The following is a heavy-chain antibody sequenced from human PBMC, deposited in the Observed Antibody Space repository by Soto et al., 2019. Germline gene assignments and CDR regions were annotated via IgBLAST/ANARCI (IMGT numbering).Heavy chain of an antibody. J-gene: IGHJ5*02. D-gene: IGHD1-26*01. CDR2: ISAYNGNT. Sequence: ASVKVSCKASGYTFTSYGISWVRQAPGQGLEWMGWISAYNGNTNYAQKLQGRVTMTTDTSTSTAYMELRSLRSDDTAVYYCARVGAPQVGATQFNWFDPWGQGTLVTVSS. V-gene: IGHV1-18*01. CDR3: ARVGAPQVGATQFNWFDP. CDR1: GYTFTSYG.